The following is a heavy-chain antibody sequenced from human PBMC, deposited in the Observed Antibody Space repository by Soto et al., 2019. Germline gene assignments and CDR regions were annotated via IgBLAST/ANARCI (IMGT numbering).Heavy chain of an antibody. D-gene: IGHD2-15*01. CDR1: GGSIRSGGYS. CDR2: IYQSGST. Sequence: SETLSLTCAVSGGSIRSGGYSWSWIRQPPGKGLEWIGYIYQSGSTYYNPSLKSRVTISVDRSKNQFSLKLSSVTAADTAVYYCARGQVVAAQHWGQGTLVTVSS. V-gene: IGHV4-30-2*01. CDR3: ARGQVVAAQH. J-gene: IGHJ4*02.